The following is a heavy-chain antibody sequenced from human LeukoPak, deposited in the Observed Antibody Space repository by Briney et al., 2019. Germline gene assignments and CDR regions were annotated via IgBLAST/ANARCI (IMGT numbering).Heavy chain of an antibody. CDR2: ISPNSGGT. CDR3: ARAGPRGGAVAGTGYFQR. J-gene: IGHJ1*01. CDR1: GYTFTDYY. V-gene: IGHV1-2*02. D-gene: IGHD6-19*01. Sequence: ASVKVSCKASGYTFTDYYMHWVRQAPGQGLEWMGWISPNSGGTNYAQKFQGRVTMTRDTSISTAYMDLSSLRSDDTAVYYCARAGPRGGAVAGTGYFQRWGQGTLVTLSS.